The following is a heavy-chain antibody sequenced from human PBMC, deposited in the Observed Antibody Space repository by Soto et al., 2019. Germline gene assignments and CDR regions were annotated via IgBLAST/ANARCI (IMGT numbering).Heavy chain of an antibody. CDR2: IYHSGST. Sequence: QVQLQESGPGLVKPSGTLSLTCAVSGGSISSSNWWSWVRQPPGKGLEWIGEIYHSGSTNYNPSLKSPGTLSVDKSKNQSSRKLSSVTAADTAVYYCASWIAAAGYCFDYWGQGTLVTVSS. CDR3: ASWIAAAGYCFDY. J-gene: IGHJ4*02. D-gene: IGHD6-13*01. V-gene: IGHV4-4*02. CDR1: GGSISSSNW.